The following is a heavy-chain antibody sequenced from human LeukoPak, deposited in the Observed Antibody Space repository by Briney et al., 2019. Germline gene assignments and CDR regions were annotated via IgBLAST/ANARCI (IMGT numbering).Heavy chain of an antibody. CDR3: ARVVWFGETIDY. D-gene: IGHD3-10*01. J-gene: IGHJ4*02. V-gene: IGHV3-21*01. CDR1: GFTFSSYS. CDR2: ICSSSSYI. Sequence: GGSLRLSCAASGFTFSSYSMNWVRQAPGKGLEWVSSICSSSSYIYYADSVKGRFTISRDSAKNSLYLQMNSLRAEDTAVYYCARVVWFGETIDYWGQGTLVTVSS.